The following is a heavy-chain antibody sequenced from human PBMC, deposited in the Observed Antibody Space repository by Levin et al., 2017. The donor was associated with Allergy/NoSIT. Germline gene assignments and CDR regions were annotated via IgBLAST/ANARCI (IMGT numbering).Heavy chain of an antibody. CDR3: AKDGGGSYFRLGLDY. CDR1: GFTFRSYG. D-gene: IGHD1-26*01. V-gene: IGHV3-30*18. CDR2: ISYDGSNK. Sequence: LSLPCAASGFTFRSYGMHWVRQAPGKGLEWVAVISYDGSNKYYADSVKGRFTISRDNPKNTLYLQMNSLRAEDTAVYYCAKDGGGSYFRLGLDYWGQGTLVTVSS. J-gene: IGHJ4*02.